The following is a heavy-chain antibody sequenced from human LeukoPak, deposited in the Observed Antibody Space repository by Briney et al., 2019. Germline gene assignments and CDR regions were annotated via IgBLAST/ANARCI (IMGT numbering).Heavy chain of an antibody. D-gene: IGHD3-10*01. CDR1: GGSISSYY. J-gene: IGHJ6*02. CDR3: ARLPYGSFYYYGMDV. V-gene: IGHV4-59*08. Sequence: PSETLSLTCTVSGGSISSYYWSWIRQPPGKGLEWIGYIYYSGSTNYNPSLKSRVTISVDTSKIQFSLKLSSVTAADTAVYYCARLPYGSFYYYGMDVWGQGTTVTVSS. CDR2: IYYSGST.